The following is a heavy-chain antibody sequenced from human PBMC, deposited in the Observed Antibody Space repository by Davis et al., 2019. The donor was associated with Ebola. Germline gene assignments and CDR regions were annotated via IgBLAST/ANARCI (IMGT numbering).Heavy chain of an antibody. CDR1: GYTFTGYY. CDR2: IDPNSGGT. D-gene: IGHD6-13*01. CDR3: ARSLAAAGTDFAY. Sequence: ASVKVSCKASGYTFTGYYMHWVRQAPGQGLEWMGWIDPNSGGTNYAQKFQGRVTMTRDTSISTAYMELSRLRSDDTAVYYCARSLAAAGTDFAYWGQGTLVTVSS. J-gene: IGHJ4*02. V-gene: IGHV1-2*02.